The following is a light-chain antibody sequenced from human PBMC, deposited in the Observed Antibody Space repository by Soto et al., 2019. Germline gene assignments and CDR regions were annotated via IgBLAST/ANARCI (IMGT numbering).Light chain of an antibody. CDR1: SSNIGNNA. Sequence: QSVLTQPPSVSEAPRQRVTISCSGSSSNIGNNAVNWYQQLPGKAPKLLIYYDDLLPSGVSDRFSVSKSGTSASLAIIGLKSEDEADYYCAAWDDSLNVVVFGGGTKLTVL. CDR3: AAWDDSLNVVV. J-gene: IGLJ2*01. CDR2: YDD. V-gene: IGLV1-36*01.